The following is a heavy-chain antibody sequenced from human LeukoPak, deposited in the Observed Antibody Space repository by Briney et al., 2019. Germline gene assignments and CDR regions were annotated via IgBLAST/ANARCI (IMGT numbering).Heavy chain of an antibody. D-gene: IGHD3-16*01. CDR2: INHNGNVN. CDR3: ARGGGLDV. J-gene: IGHJ6*02. V-gene: IGHV3-7*03. Sequence: GGSLRLSCAASGFTFSSYWMNWARQAPGKGLEWVASINHNGNVNYYVDSVKGRFTISRDNAKNSPYLQMSNLRAEDTAVYFCARGGGLDVWGQGATVTVSS. CDR1: GFTFSSYW.